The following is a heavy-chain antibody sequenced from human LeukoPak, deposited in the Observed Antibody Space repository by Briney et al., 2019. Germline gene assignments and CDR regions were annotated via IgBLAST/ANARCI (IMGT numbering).Heavy chain of an antibody. V-gene: IGHV3-23*01. CDR3: ARPLFFGGKTNHPGGEYQPDY. CDR2: ISGSGGST. J-gene: IGHJ4*02. CDR1: GFTFSSYA. Sequence: GGSLRPSCAASGFTFSSYAMSWVRQAPGKGLEWVSAISGSGGSTYYADSVKGRFTISRDNSKNTLYLQMNSLRAEDTAVYYCARPLFFGGKTNHPGGEYQPDYWGQGTLVTVSS. D-gene: IGHD2-2*01.